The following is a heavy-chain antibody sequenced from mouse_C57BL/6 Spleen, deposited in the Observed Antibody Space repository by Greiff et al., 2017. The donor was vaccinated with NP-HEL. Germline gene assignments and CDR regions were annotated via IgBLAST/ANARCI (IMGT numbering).Heavy chain of an antibody. CDR3: ARLDGSSYDYAMDY. D-gene: IGHD1-1*01. J-gene: IGHJ4*01. Sequence: DVKLVESGGGLVKPGGSLKLSCAASGFTFSDYGMHWVRQAPEKGLEWVAYISSGSSTIYYADTVKGRFTISRDNAKNTLFLQMTSLRSEDTAMYYCARLDGSSYDYAMDYWGQGTSVTVSS. V-gene: IGHV5-17*01. CDR2: ISSGSSTI. CDR1: GFTFSDYG.